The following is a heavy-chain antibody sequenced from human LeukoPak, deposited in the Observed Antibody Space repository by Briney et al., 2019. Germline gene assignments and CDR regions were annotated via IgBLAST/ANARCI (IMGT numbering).Heavy chain of an antibody. CDR2: ISSDGNTI. Sequence: AGGSLRLSCAASGFTISTYWMHWVRQAPGKGLVWVARISSDGNTIRYADFVEGRFAISRDNAKNTLYLQMNSLRAEDTAVYYCAPEGGYSYDYWGQGTLVTVSS. D-gene: IGHD5-18*01. CDR3: APEGGYSYDY. J-gene: IGHJ4*02. V-gene: IGHV3-74*01. CDR1: GFTISTYW.